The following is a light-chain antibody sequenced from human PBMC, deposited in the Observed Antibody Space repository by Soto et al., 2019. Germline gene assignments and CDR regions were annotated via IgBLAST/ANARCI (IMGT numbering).Light chain of an antibody. CDR3: CSYAGGSTVV. V-gene: IGLV2-23*01. J-gene: IGLJ3*02. CDR1: SSDVGSYNL. Sequence: QSVLTQPASVSGSPGQSITISCTGTSSDVGSYNLVSWYQQHPGKAPKLIIYEGNMRPSGVSNRFSGSKSGNTASLTISGLQAEDEADYHCCSYAGGSTVVFGGGTKLTVL. CDR2: EGN.